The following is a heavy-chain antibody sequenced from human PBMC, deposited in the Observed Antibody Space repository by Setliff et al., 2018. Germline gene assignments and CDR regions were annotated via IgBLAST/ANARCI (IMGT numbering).Heavy chain of an antibody. D-gene: IGHD3-16*01. CDR2: ISAAGTSI. V-gene: IGHV3-23*03. Sequence: PGGSLRLSCAASGFTFSSDAMTWVRQAPGEGLQWVSIISAAGTSIYYADSVKGRFTISRDNSRNTLYLQMNSLRVEDTASYYCARDPNGDYVGAFDPWGQGILVTVSS. CDR3: ARDPNGDYVGAFDP. CDR1: GFTFSSDA. J-gene: IGHJ5*02.